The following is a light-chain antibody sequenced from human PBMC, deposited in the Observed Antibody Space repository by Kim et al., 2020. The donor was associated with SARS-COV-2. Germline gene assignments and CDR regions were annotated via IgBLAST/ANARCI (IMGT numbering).Light chain of an antibody. V-gene: IGKV3-20*01. CDR2: GAS. CDR1: QSVSNTF. CDR3: QQYGSSPLT. J-gene: IGKJ4*01. Sequence: SPGERATLSCRASQSVSNTFLAWYQQKPGQAPRLLIYGASSRATGIPDRFRGSGSETDFTLTISRLEPEDFAVYYCQQYGSSPLTFGGGTKVDIK.